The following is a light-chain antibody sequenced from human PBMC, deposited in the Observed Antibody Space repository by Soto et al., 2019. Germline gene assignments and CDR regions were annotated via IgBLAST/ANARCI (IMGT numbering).Light chain of an antibody. J-gene: IGLJ1*01. CDR2: EVS. CDR1: SSDVGAYNY. V-gene: IGLV2-14*01. Sequence: QSVLTPPASVCGSPGQSITISCTGTSSDVGAYNYVSWYQQHPGKAPKLMISEVSNRPSGVSNRFSGSKSGNTASLTISGLQAEDEADYFCSSYTSSSTLYVFGTGTKVTVL. CDR3: SSYTSSSTLYV.